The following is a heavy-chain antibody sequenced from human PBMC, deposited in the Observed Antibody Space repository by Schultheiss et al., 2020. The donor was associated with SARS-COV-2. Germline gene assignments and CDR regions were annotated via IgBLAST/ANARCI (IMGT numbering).Heavy chain of an antibody. Sequence: SETLSLTCTVTGGSISSSSYYWGWIRQPPGKGLAWIGSISYSGRTYYNPSLKSRVTISVDTSKNQFSLKLSSVTAADTAVYYWAVTLRAYRSGSAEYCQHWGQGTLVTFSS. CDR3: AVTLRAYRSGSAEYCQH. CDR1: GGSISSSSYY. V-gene: IGHV4-39*07. D-gene: IGHD2-15*01. CDR2: ISYSGRT. J-gene: IGHJ1*01.